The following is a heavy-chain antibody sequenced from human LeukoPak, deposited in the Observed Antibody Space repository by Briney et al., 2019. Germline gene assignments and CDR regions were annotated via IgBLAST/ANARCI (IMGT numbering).Heavy chain of an antibody. D-gene: IGHD3-9*01. CDR2: ISWNSGSI. J-gene: IGHJ4*02. V-gene: IGHV3-9*01. CDR3: AKETTLLRYISLFDY. CDR1: GFTLDDYA. Sequence: GGSLRLSCAASGFTLDDYAMHWVRQAPGKGLEWVSGISWNSGSIGYADSVKGRFTISRDNAKNSLYLRMNSLRAEDTALYYCAKETTLLRYISLFDYWGQGTLVTVYS.